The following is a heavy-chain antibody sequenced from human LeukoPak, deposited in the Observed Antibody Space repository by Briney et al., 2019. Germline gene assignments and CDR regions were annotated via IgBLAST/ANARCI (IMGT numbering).Heavy chain of an antibody. D-gene: IGHD3-22*01. CDR1: GASFSSGYQS. CDR3: SRGLDSRKLGY. Sequence: PSETLGVPCTGSGASFSSGYQSVNWIRQRKGKGLEWIGSIHPSGRLYNNPSLESRVTISIDTSKNQFSLNLNSVTAADTAVYFCSRGLDSRKLGYWGQGTLVTVSS. CDR2: IHPSGRL. V-gene: IGHV4-31*03. J-gene: IGHJ4*02.